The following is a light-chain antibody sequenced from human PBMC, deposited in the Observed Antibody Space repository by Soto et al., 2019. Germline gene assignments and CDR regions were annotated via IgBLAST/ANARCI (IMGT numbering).Light chain of an antibody. J-gene: IGKJ1*01. V-gene: IGKV3-20*01. Sequence: EIVLTQSPGTLSLSPGERATLSCRASESVSSSYFAWYQQKPGQAPRLLIYGASSRPTGIPDRFSGSGSGTDFTLTISRLEPEDSAVYYCQHYEASVWAFGQGTKVDIK. CDR3: QHYEASVWA. CDR1: ESVSSSY. CDR2: GAS.